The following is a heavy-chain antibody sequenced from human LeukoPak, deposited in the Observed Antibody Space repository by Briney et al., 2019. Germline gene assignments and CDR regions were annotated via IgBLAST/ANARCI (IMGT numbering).Heavy chain of an antibody. V-gene: IGHV3-30*04. J-gene: IGHJ4*02. Sequence: PGGSLRLSCAAFGFSFSSYAMHWVRQAPGKGLEWVAVISYDGSNKYYADSVKGRFTISRDNSKNTLYLQMNSLRAEDTAVYYCARVSSDYWGQGTLVTVSS. CDR3: ARVSSDY. D-gene: IGHD3-3*02. CDR1: GFSFSSYA. CDR2: ISYDGSNK.